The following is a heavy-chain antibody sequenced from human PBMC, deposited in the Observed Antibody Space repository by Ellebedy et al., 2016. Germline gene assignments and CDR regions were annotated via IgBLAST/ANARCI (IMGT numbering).Heavy chain of an antibody. CDR3: ARGRYYGSGSYPKGFDP. Sequence: SETLSLTXNVSGDSISSYYWSWIRQPPGKGLEWIGEINHSGSTNYNPSLKSRVTISVDTSKNQFSLKLSSVTAADTAVYDCARGRYYGSGSYPKGFDPWGQGTLVTVSS. V-gene: IGHV4-34*01. J-gene: IGHJ5*02. D-gene: IGHD3-10*01. CDR1: GDSISSYY. CDR2: INHSGST.